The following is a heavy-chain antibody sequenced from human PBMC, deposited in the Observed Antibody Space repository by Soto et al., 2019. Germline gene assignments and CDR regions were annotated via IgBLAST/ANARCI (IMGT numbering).Heavy chain of an antibody. D-gene: IGHD3-10*01. J-gene: IGHJ6*02. V-gene: IGHV4-59*01. CDR1: CGSISSYY. Sequence: PSETLSLTCTVSCGSISSYYWSWIRQPPGKGLEWIGYIYYSGSTNYNPSLKSRVTISVDTSKNQFSLKLSSVTAADTAVYYCGIDNRRGQGTCYKAAYYYHGSYVWGQG. CDR2: IYYSGST. CDR3: GIDNRRGQGTCYKAAYYYHGSYV.